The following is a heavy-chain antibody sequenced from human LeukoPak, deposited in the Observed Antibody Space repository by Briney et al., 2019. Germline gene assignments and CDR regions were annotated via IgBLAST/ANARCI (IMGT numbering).Heavy chain of an antibody. V-gene: IGHV3-33*01. CDR1: GFIFSHYG. Sequence: GGSLRLSCAASGFIFSHYGMHWVRQAPGKGLEWVAVIWSDASNRFYAGSVKGRFTISRGNSQNTVFLQMNSLRPEDTAIYYCARDAQRGFDYTNSLQYWGHGTLVTVSS. CDR3: ARDAQRGFDYTNSLQY. D-gene: IGHD4-11*01. J-gene: IGHJ4*01. CDR2: IWSDASNR.